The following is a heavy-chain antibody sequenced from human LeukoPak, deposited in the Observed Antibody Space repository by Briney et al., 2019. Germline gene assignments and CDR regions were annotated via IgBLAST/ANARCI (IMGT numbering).Heavy chain of an antibody. CDR1: GGTFSSYA. J-gene: IGHJ4*02. D-gene: IGHD1-26*01. Sequence: SVKVSCKASGGTFSSYAISWVRQAPGQGLEWMGGIIPIFGTANYAQKFQGRVTITADESTSTAYMALSSLRSEDTAVYYCASSRGTPKGSYFDYWGQGTLVTVSS. CDR2: IIPIFGTA. V-gene: IGHV1-69*13. CDR3: ASSRGTPKGSYFDY.